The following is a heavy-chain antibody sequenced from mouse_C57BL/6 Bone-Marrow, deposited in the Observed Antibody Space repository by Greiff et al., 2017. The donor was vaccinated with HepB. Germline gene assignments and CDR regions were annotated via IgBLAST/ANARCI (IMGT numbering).Heavy chain of an antibody. CDR1: GFTFSDYY. J-gene: IGHJ1*03. V-gene: IGHV5-12*01. Sequence: EVMLVESGGGLVQPGGSLKLSCAASGFTFSDYYMYWVRQTPEKRLEWVAYISNGGGSIYYPDTVKGRFTISRDNAKNTLYLQMSRLKSEDTAMYYCASPITTNWYFDVWGTGTTVTVSS. CDR3: ASPITTNWYFDV. CDR2: ISNGGGSI. D-gene: IGHD1-1*01.